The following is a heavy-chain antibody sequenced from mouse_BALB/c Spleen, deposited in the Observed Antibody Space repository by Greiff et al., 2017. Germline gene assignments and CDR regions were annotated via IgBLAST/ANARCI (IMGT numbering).Heavy chain of an antibody. J-gene: IGHJ4*01. CDR2: ILPGSGST. CDR1: GYTFSSYW. Sequence: VKVVESGAELMKPGASVKISCKATGYTFSSYWIEWVKQRPGHGLEWIGEILPGSGSTNYNEKFKGKATFTADTSSNTAYMQLSSLTSEDSAVYYCARGLAYYYGSSYWGQGTSVTVSS. CDR3: ARGLAYYYGSSY. D-gene: IGHD1-1*01. V-gene: IGHV1-9*01.